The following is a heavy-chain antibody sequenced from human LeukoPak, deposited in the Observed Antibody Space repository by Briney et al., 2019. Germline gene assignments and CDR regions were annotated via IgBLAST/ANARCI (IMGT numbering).Heavy chain of an antibody. J-gene: IGHJ6*03. CDR2: VYDSGST. D-gene: IGHD6-13*01. Sequence: SQTLFLTCTVSGASISSGGFYWSWIRQYPGKGLEWIGCVYDSGSTFYNPSLQSRVSISRDTSKNQFSLRVISVTAADTAVYFCTRNTGIAAVGNPSYYFYYYMDVWGKGTTVTVSS. V-gene: IGHV4-31*03. CDR1: GASISSGGFY. CDR3: TRNTGIAAVGNPSYYFYYYMDV.